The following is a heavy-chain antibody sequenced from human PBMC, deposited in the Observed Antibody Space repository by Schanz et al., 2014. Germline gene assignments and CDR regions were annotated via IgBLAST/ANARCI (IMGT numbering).Heavy chain of an antibody. CDR2: ISYDGSSK. Sequence: VQLLESGGGLAQPGGSLRLACAASGFNFNTYAMSWVRQAPGKGLEWVALISYDGSSKNHADSVQGRFTISRDNSKNALYLQMDSLRAEDTAVYYCARTSQAGWVPIFYWNFDLWGRGALVTVSS. D-gene: IGHD3-9*01. V-gene: IGHV3-33*08. J-gene: IGHJ2*01. CDR1: GFNFNTYA. CDR3: ARTSQAGWVPIFYWNFDL.